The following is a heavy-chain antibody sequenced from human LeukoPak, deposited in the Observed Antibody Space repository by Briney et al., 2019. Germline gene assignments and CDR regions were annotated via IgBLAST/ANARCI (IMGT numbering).Heavy chain of an antibody. D-gene: IGHD2-2*01. CDR1: GFTFSSYS. CDR2: ISSSSSYI. CDR3: ARIYCSSTSCYDGFDY. V-gene: IGHV3-21*01. Sequence: GGSLRLSCAASGFTFSSYSMNWVRQAPGKGLEWVSSISSSSSYIYYADSVKGRFTISRDNAKNSLYLQMNSLRAEDMAVYYCARIYCSSTSCYDGFDYWGQGTLVTVSS. J-gene: IGHJ4*02.